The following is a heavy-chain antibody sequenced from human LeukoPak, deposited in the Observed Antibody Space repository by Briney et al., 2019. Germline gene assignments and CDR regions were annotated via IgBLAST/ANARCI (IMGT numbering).Heavy chain of an antibody. D-gene: IGHD3-22*01. J-gene: IGHJ5*02. Sequence: SQTLSLTCTVSGGSISSGGYYWSWIRQHPGKGLEWIGHIYYSGSTYYNPSLKSRVTMSVDTSKNQFSLKLSSVTAADTAVYYCARGGNYYDSSGYYRWGSEFDPWGQGTLVTVSS. CDR1: GGSISSGGYY. CDR2: IYYSGST. CDR3: ARGGNYYDSSGYYRWGSEFDP. V-gene: IGHV4-31*03.